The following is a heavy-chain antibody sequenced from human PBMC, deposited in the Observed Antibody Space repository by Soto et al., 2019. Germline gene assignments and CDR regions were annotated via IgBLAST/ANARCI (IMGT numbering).Heavy chain of an antibody. Sequence: ASVKVSCKASGYTFTGSYMHWVRQAPGQGLEWMGWINPNSGGTNYAQKFQGWVTMTRDTSISTAYMKLSRLRSDDTAVYYCARAMVVAATNAFDIWGQGTMVTVSS. CDR1: GYTFTGSY. CDR2: INPNSGGT. D-gene: IGHD2-15*01. V-gene: IGHV1-2*04. CDR3: ARAMVVAATNAFDI. J-gene: IGHJ3*02.